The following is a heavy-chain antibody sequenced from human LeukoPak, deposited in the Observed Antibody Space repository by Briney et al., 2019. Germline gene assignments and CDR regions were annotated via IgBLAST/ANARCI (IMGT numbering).Heavy chain of an antibody. J-gene: IGHJ4*02. CDR2: IIPILGIA. Sequence: GASVKVSCKASGGTFSSYTISWVRQAPGQGLEWMGRIIPILGIANYAQKFQGRVTITAAKSTSTAYMELSSLRSEDTAVYSCCLASIVVVREIDYWGQGTLVTVSS. D-gene: IGHD2-2*01. V-gene: IGHV1-69*02. CDR3: CLASIVVVREIDY. CDR1: GGTFSSYT.